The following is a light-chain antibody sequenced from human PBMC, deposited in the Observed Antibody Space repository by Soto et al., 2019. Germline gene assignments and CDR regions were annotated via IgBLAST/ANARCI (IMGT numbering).Light chain of an antibody. CDR3: QQRSNWPWT. CDR1: QSVSNNY. J-gene: IGKJ1*01. CDR2: DAS. V-gene: IGKV3D-20*02. Sequence: EIVLTQSPGTLSLSPGERATLSCRASQSVSNNYLAWYQQKSGQPPRLLIYDASNRATGIPVRFSGSGSGTDYTLTITNLESEDFAVYYCQQRSNWPWTFGQGTKVDIK.